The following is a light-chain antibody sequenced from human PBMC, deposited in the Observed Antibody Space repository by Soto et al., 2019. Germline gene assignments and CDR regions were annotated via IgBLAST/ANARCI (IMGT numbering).Light chain of an antibody. CDR1: QRVDSHY. J-gene: IGKJ2*01. CDR2: AAS. V-gene: IGKV3-20*01. Sequence: EIVLTQSPGTLYLSPGERATLSCRASQRVDSHYLAWYHQRPGQAPRLLISAASRRASGIPDRFSGSGSGTDFTLSISRLEPEDFGMYYCQQHVKSPRTFGQGTKLAIK. CDR3: QQHVKSPRT.